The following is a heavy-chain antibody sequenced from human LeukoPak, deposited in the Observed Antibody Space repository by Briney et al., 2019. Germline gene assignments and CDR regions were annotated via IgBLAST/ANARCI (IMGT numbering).Heavy chain of an antibody. J-gene: IGHJ4*02. Sequence: GGSLRLSCAASGFTFSSYWMHWVRQAPGKGLEWVSVIYSGGSTYYADSVKGRFTISRDNSENTLYLQMNSLRAEDTAVYYCARGHSYFDYWGQGTLVTVSS. CDR3: ARGHSYFDY. CDR2: IYSGGST. V-gene: IGHV3-53*01. CDR1: GFTFSSYW.